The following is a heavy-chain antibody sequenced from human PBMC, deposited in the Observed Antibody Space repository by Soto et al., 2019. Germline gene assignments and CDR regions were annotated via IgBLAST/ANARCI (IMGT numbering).Heavy chain of an antibody. Sequence: PGASVKVSCKASGYTFTGYYMHWVRQAPGQGLEWMGWINPNSGGTNYAQKFQGRATMTRDTSISTAYMELSRLRSDDTAVYYCARRAYYDFWSGYVGLDYWGQGTLVTVSS. V-gene: IGHV1-2*02. D-gene: IGHD3-3*01. CDR1: GYTFTGYY. J-gene: IGHJ4*02. CDR2: INPNSGGT. CDR3: ARRAYYDFWSGYVGLDY.